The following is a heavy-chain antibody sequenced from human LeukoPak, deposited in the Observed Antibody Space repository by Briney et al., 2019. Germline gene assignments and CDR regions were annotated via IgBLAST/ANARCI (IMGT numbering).Heavy chain of an antibody. J-gene: IGHJ3*01. CDR3: ARTIYYYESTSYFSDAFDV. D-gene: IGHD3-22*01. Sequence: GGSLRLSCAASGFTFRTFGMNWVRQAPGKGLEWVSSIGSRNIYIYYADSVKGRFTISRDDARNSLYLQMNSLRAEDTAVYYCARTIYYYESTSYFSDAFDVWGQGTMVTVSS. V-gene: IGHV3-21*01. CDR1: GFTFRTFG. CDR2: IGSRNIYI.